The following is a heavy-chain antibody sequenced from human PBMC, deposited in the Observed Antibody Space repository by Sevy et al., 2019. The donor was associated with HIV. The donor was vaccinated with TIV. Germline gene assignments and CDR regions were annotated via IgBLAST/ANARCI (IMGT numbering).Heavy chain of an antibody. J-gene: IGHJ3*02. Sequence: ATVKVSCKASGYTFTGYYMHWVRPAPGQGLEWMGWTNPNSGGTNYPQKFQGRVTMTRETSISTAYMELSRLRSDDTAVYYCARARGSSNAFDIWGQGTMVTVSS. D-gene: IGHD6-6*01. CDR1: GYTFTGYY. CDR2: TNPNSGGT. V-gene: IGHV1-2*02. CDR3: ARARGSSNAFDI.